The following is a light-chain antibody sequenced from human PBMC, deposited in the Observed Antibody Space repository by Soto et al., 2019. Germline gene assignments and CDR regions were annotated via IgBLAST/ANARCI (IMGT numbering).Light chain of an antibody. Sequence: EIVLTQSPGTLSLSPGESATLSCRASQSLSGDFLAWYQQKPGQAPRLLIYGASNRATGIPDRFSGGGSETDFTLTISRLEQEDFAVYFCQQYISAPPRFTFGPGTKVDIK. V-gene: IGKV3-20*01. CDR3: QQYISAPPRFT. CDR2: GAS. CDR1: QSLSGDF. J-gene: IGKJ3*01.